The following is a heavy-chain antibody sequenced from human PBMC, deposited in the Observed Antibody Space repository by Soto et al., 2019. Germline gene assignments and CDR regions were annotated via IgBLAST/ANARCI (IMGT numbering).Heavy chain of an antibody. D-gene: IGHD2-21*02. J-gene: IGHJ4*02. Sequence: PGGSLRLCCAASGFTFSSYAMSWVRQAPGKGLEWVSAISGSGGSTYYADSVKGRFTISRDNSKNTLYLQMNSLRAEDTAVYYCAKEAYCGGDCYAYFDYWGQGTLVTVSS. V-gene: IGHV3-23*01. CDR1: GFTFSSYA. CDR3: AKEAYCGGDCYAYFDY. CDR2: ISGSGGST.